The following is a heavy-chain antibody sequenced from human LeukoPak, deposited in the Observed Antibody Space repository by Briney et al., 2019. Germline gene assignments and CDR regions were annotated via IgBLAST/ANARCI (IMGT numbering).Heavy chain of an antibody. V-gene: IGHV4-61*02. Sequence: SQTLSLTCTVSGGSISSGSYYWSWIRQPAGKGLEWIGRIYTSGSTNYNPSLKSRVTISVDTSKNQFSLKLSSVTAADTAVYYCARDLTSVRYFDLWGRGTLVTISS. CDR2: IYTSGST. J-gene: IGHJ2*01. CDR1: GGSISSGSYY. D-gene: IGHD4-17*01. CDR3: ARDLTSVRYFDL.